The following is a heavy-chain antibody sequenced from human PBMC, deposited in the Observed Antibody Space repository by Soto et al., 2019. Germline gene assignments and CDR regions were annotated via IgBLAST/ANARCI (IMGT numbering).Heavy chain of an antibody. D-gene: IGHD5-18*01. V-gene: IGHV3-33*01. CDR3: AGAVCSYGQGALGN. CDR2: IWYDGSNK. CDR1: GFTFSSYG. Sequence: GGSLRLSCAASGFTFSSYGMHWVRQAPGKGLEWVAVIWYDGSNKYYADSVKGRFTISRDNSKNTLYLQMNSLRAEDTAVYYCAGAVCSYGQGALGNWGRGSMVAV. J-gene: IGHJ6*01.